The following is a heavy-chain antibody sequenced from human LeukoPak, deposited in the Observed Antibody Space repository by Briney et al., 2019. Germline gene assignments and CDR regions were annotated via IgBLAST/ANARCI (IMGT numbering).Heavy chain of an antibody. CDR1: GGSISSHY. D-gene: IGHD3-10*01. V-gene: IGHV4-59*11. Sequence: SETLSLTCTVSGGSISSHYWSWIRQPQGKGLEWIGYIYYSGSTNYNPSLKSRVTISVDTSKNQFSLKLSSVTAADTAVYYCAGMVRGADNWGQGTLVTVSS. CDR3: AGMVRGADN. J-gene: IGHJ4*02. CDR2: IYYSGST.